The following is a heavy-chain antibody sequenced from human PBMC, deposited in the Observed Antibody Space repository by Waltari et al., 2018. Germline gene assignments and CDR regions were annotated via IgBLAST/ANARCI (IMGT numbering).Heavy chain of an antibody. CDR2: SSAYNGNT. CDR1: GYTFTSYG. D-gene: IGHD3-10*01. CDR3: ARDSYYYGSGSYREVDP. Sequence: QVQLVQSGAEVKKPGASVKVSCKASGYTFTSYGISWVRQAPGQGLEWMGWSSAYNGNTNYAQKLQGRVTMTTDTSTSTAYMELRSLRSDDTAVYYWARDSYYYGSGSYREVDPWGQGTLVTVSS. V-gene: IGHV1-18*01. J-gene: IGHJ5*02.